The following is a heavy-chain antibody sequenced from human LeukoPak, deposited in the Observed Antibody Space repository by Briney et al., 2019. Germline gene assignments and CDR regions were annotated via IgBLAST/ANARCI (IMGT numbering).Heavy chain of an antibody. CDR2: ISGNSNYI. V-gene: IGHV3-21*01. Sequence: GGSLRLSCAASGFPFSSYTINWVRQAPGKGLEWVSSISGNSNYIYYADSVKGRFTISRDSARSSLYLQMNSLRAEDTAVYYCASLGDYYDSSGYYGPQLDAFDIWGQGTMVTVSS. CDR1: GFPFSSYT. CDR3: ASLGDYYDSSGYYGPQLDAFDI. J-gene: IGHJ3*02. D-gene: IGHD3-22*01.